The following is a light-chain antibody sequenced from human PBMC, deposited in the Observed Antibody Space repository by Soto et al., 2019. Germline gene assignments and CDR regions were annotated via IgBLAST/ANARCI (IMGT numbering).Light chain of an antibody. CDR3: CSYARTSTYV. CDR2: EDN. CDR1: SSDVGSYNL. Sequence: QSVLTQPASVSGSPGQSITISCTGTSSDVGSYNLVSWYQQHPGKAPKLMIYEDNKWPSGVSNRFSVSKSGYTASLTISGLQAEDEADYYCCSYARTSTYVFGSGTKLTVL. V-gene: IGLV2-23*01. J-gene: IGLJ1*01.